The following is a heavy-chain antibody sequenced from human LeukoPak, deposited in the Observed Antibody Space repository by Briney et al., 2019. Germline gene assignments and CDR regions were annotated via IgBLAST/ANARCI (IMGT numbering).Heavy chain of an antibody. CDR3: ASQTSGYSGYSTHY. V-gene: IGHV3-21*04. CDR2: ISPPSTYI. J-gene: IGHJ4*02. CDR1: GFTFSSYS. D-gene: IGHD5-12*01. Sequence: GGSLRLSCAASGFTFSSYSMNWVRQAPGKGLEWVSSISPPSTYIYYAASVKGRFTISSDNSKNTLYLQMNSLRAVDTAVYYCASQTSGYSGYSTHYWGQGTLVTVSS.